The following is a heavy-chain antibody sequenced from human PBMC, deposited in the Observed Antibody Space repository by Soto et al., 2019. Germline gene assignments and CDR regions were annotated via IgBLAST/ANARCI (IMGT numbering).Heavy chain of an antibody. D-gene: IGHD3-10*01. V-gene: IGHV3-64*01. CDR1: GFTFSSYA. CDR3: ARENLWFGAPFDY. J-gene: IGHJ4*02. CDR2: ISSNGGST. Sequence: PGGSLRLSCAASGFTFSSYAMHWVRQAPGKGLEYVSAISSNGGSTYYANSVKGRFTISRDNSKNTLYLQMGSLRAEDMAVYYCARENLWFGAPFDYWGQGTLVTVSS.